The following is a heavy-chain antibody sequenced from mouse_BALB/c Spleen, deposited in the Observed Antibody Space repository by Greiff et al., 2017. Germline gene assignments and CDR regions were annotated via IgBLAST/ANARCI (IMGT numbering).Heavy chain of an antibody. V-gene: IGHV1-69*01. CDR1: GYTFTDYW. D-gene: IGHD2-1*01. CDR2: IDTSDSYT. J-gene: IGHJ2*01. Sequence: QVQLQQSGAELVMPGASVKMSCKASGYTFTDYWMHWVKQRPGQGLEWIGAIDTSDSYTSYNQKFKGKATLTVDESSSTAYMQLSSLTSEDSAVYYCATTGGGNYEGFDYWGQGTTLTVSS. CDR3: ATTGGGNYEGFDY.